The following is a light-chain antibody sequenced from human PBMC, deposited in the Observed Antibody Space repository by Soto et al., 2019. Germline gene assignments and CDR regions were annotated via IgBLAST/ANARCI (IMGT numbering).Light chain of an antibody. CDR1: QSIGDW. V-gene: IGKV1-5*03. CDR2: KAS. J-gene: IGKJ1*01. Sequence: DIQLTQSPSTLSASVGDRVSITCRASQSIGDWLAWYQQKPGKAPKLLIYKASNLQSGVPSRFSGSGSGTEFTLTISSLQPDDFATYYCQHYDSYSPTWTFGQGTKVDIK. CDR3: QHYDSYSPTWT.